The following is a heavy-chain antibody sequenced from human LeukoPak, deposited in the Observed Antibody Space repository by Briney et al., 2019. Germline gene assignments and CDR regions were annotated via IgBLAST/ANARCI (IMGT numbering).Heavy chain of an antibody. CDR1: GGSISSYY. J-gene: IGHJ4*02. CDR2: IYHSGST. Sequence: SETLSLTCTVSGGSISSYYWSWIRQPPGKGLEWIGYIYHSGSTYYNPSLKSRVTISVDRSKNQFSLKLSSVTAADTAVYYCARDGTQGDYPGYWGQGTLVSVSS. D-gene: IGHD4-17*01. V-gene: IGHV4-59*12. CDR3: ARDGTQGDYPGY.